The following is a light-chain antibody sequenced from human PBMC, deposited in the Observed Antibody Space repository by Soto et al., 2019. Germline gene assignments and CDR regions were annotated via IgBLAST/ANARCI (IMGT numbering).Light chain of an antibody. J-gene: IGLJ2*01. CDR1: SGHITFA. CDR3: QTWGTGISVV. Sequence: QLVLNLAPSASASLGASVRLTCTLSSGHITFAIAWHQQRPEKGPQYLMKVNNDGSHTKGDGIPDRFSGSSSGAERYLTISSLQSEDEADYYCQTWGTGISVVFGGGTKVTVL. V-gene: IGLV4-69*01. CDR2: VNNDGSH.